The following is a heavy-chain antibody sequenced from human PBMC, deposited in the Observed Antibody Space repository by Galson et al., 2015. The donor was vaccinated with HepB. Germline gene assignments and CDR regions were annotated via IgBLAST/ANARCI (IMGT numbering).Heavy chain of an antibody. CDR2: ISSSSSYI. D-gene: IGHD3-10*01. J-gene: IGHJ4*02. CDR1: GFTFSSYS. Sequence: SLRLSCAASGFTFSSYSMNWVRQAPGKGLEWVSSISSSSSYIYYADSVKGRFTISRDNAKNSLYLQMNSLRAEDTAVYYCARDRGGDRGHYFDYWGQGTLVTVSS. CDR3: ARDRGGDRGHYFDY. V-gene: IGHV3-21*01.